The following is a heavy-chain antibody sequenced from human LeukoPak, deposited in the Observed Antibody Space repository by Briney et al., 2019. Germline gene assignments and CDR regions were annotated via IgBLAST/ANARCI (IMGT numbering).Heavy chain of an antibody. CDR2: IKQDGSEA. CDR3: SNGIYDKSY. D-gene: IGHD2/OR15-2a*01. Sequence: GGSLRLSCTASGFTFTTYWMAWVRQAPGKGLEWVANIKQDGSEAYYAESVRGRFTVSRDNAKNSLYLQMNSLRAEDTSVYYCSNGIYDKSYWGQGTLVTVSS. V-gene: IGHV3-7*01. J-gene: IGHJ4*02. CDR1: GFTFTTYW.